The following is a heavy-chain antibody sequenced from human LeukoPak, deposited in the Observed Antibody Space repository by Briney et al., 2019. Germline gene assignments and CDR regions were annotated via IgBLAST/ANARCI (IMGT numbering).Heavy chain of an antibody. D-gene: IGHD2-15*01. CDR1: GFTFSTYS. Sequence: PGGALPLSCPASGFTFSTYSMNWVRQAPGKGLEWVSSISGSSCYIYYPDSVNGRFTISRDNAKNSLYLQMNRLRAEDTAMYYCARDREAYCSGGSYTNFDYWGQGTLVPVSS. CDR3: ARDREAYCSGGSYTNFDY. CDR2: ISGSSCYI. J-gene: IGHJ4*02. V-gene: IGHV3-21*01.